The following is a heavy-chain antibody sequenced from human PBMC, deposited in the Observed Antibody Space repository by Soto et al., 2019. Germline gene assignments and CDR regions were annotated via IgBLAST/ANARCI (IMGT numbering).Heavy chain of an antibody. CDR3: ASRPGIAVAGTGSWFDP. D-gene: IGHD6-19*01. Sequence: QVQLQQWGAGLLKPSETLSLTCAVYGGSFSGYYWSWIRQPPGKGLEWIGEINHSGSTNYNPSLKSRVTISVDTSKNQFSLKLSSVTAADTAVYYCASRPGIAVAGTGSWFDPWGQGTLVTVSS. CDR1: GGSFSGYY. J-gene: IGHJ5*02. V-gene: IGHV4-34*01. CDR2: INHSGST.